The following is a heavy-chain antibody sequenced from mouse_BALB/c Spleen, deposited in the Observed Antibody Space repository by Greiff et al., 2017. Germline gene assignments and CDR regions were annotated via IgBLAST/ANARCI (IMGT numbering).Heavy chain of an antibody. CDR1: GFTFSSFG. J-gene: IGHJ4*01. Sequence: DVQLVESGGGLVQPGGSRKLSCAASGFTFSSFGMHWVRQAPEKGLEWVAYISSGSSTIYYADTVKGRFTISRDNPKNTLFLQMTSLRSEDTAMYYCARESDYGNYNAMDYWGQGTSVTVSS. D-gene: IGHD2-1*01. CDR2: ISSGSSTI. V-gene: IGHV5-17*02. CDR3: ARESDYGNYNAMDY.